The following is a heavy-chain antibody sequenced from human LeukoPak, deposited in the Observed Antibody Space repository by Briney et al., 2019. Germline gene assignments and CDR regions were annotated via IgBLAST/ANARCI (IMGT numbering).Heavy chain of an antibody. CDR2: INTNTGNP. J-gene: IGHJ4*02. CDR1: GYSFTGSA. D-gene: IGHD4-17*01. Sequence: ASVKVSCKASGYSFTGSAMNWVRQAPGQGLEWMGWINTNTGNPTYAQGFTGRFVFSPDTSVSTAYIQISSLKTEDTAVYFCARSQTYGDHPPFDYWGQGTLVTVSS. V-gene: IGHV7-4-1*02. CDR3: ARSQTYGDHPPFDY.